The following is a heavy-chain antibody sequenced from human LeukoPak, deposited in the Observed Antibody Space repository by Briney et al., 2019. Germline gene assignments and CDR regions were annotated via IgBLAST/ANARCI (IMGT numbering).Heavy chain of an antibody. J-gene: IGHJ4*02. D-gene: IGHD5-18*01. CDR2: MKEDGSEE. Sequence: GGSLRLSCAAYGFTFSTYWMNWVRQAPGKGPEWVAGMKEDGSEEYYVDFVKGRFTISRDNAKSLLYLQMNSLRVDDTAVYYCVRDRGYSSCDYWGEGTLVTVSS. CDR1: GFTFSTYW. CDR3: VRDRGYSSCDY. V-gene: IGHV3-7*01.